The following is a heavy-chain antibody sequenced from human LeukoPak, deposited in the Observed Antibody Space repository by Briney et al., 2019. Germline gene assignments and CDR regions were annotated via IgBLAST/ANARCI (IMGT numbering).Heavy chain of an antibody. CDR3: ARDESGTAAAGTTSYYYYGMDV. CDR2: ISSSGSTI. CDR1: GFTFSDYY. Sequence: GGSLRRSCAASGFTFSDYYMSWIRQAPGKGLEWVSYISSSGSTIYYADSVKGRFTISRDNAKNSLYLQMNSLRAEDTAVYYCARDESGTAAAGTTSYYYYGMDVWGQGTTVTVSS. V-gene: IGHV3-11*01. J-gene: IGHJ6*02. D-gene: IGHD6-13*01.